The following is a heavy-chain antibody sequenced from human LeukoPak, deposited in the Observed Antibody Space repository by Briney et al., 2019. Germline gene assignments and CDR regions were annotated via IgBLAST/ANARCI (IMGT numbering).Heavy chain of an antibody. V-gene: IGHV1-18*01. J-gene: IGHJ6*02. CDR2: ISAYNGNT. CDR3: ARRKQQLVLYYYYGMDV. D-gene: IGHD6-13*01. Sequence: ASVKVSCKASGYTFTSYGISWVRQAPGQGLEGVGWISAYNGNTNYAQKLRGRVTMTTDTSTSTAYMELRSLRSDDTAVYYCARRKQQLVLYYYYGMDVWGQGTTVTVSS. CDR1: GYTFTSYG.